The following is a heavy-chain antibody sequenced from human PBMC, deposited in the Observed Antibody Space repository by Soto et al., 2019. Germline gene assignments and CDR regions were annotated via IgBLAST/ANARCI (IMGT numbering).Heavy chain of an antibody. CDR1: GASLSRYY. D-gene: IGHD4-17*01. J-gene: IGHJ5*02. Sequence: SETLSLTCNVSGASLSRYYWSWIRQPPGKGLEWIGRIYATGDTDYNPSLKSRISMSVDMSKKQFSLTLRSVTAADTAIYYCVRAGPKNLRDRFETWGRGILVTVSS. CDR3: VRAGPKNLRDRFET. CDR2: IYATGDT. V-gene: IGHV4-4*07.